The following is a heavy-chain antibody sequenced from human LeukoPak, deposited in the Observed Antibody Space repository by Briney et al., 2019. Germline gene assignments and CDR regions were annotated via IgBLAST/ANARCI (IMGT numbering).Heavy chain of an antibody. D-gene: IGHD5-18*01. V-gene: IGHV3-23*01. CDR2: ISGSGRST. CDR3: ARVLGTIQVWPQPLGDGMDV. Sequence: GGSLRLSCAASRFTFSSYVMSWVRQAPGKGLECVSAISGSGRSTYYADSVKGRFTISRDNSKNTLYLQMNSLRAEDTAVYYCARVLGTIQVWPQPLGDGMDVWGQGTTVTVSS. CDR1: RFTFSSYV. J-gene: IGHJ6*02.